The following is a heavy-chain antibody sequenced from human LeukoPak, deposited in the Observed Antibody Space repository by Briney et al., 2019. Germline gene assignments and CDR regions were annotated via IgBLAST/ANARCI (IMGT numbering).Heavy chain of an antibody. D-gene: IGHD4-17*01. CDR2: ISSGSSTI. J-gene: IGHJ4*02. CDR3: ARARGDYYPIEDY. CDR1: GFTFGSYS. V-gene: IGHV3-48*02. Sequence: GGSLRLSCAASGFTFGSYSMNWVRQAPGKGLEWISSISSGSSTIYYADSVKGRFTISRDNAENSLYLQMNSLRDEDTAVYYCARARGDYYPIEDYWGQGTLVTVSS.